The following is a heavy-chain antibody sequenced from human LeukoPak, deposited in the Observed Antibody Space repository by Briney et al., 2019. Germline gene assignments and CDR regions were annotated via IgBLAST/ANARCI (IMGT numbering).Heavy chain of an antibody. J-gene: IGHJ5*02. V-gene: IGHV3-74*01. CDR1: GFTFSSYW. D-gene: IGHD5-12*01. CDR2: INSDGSST. CDR3: LIGGLKNTNNNWFDP. Sequence: GGSLRLSCAASGFTFSSYWMHWVRQAPGKGLVWASRINSDGSSTSYADSVKGRFTISRDNAKNTLYLQMNSLRDEDTAVYYCLIGGLKNTNNNWFDPWGQGTLVTVSS.